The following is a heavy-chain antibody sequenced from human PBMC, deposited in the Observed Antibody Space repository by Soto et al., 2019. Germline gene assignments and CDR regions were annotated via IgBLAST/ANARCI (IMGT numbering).Heavy chain of an antibody. CDR1: GGSISSYY. V-gene: IGHV4-59*01. CDR3: ARGLLEWLSYLDY. D-gene: IGHD3-3*01. J-gene: IGHJ4*02. Sequence: SETLSLTCTVSGGSISSYYWSWIRQPPGKGLEWIGYIYYSGSTNYNPSLKSRVTISVDTSKNQFSLKLSSVTAADTAVYYCARGLLEWLSYLDYWGQGTLVTVSS. CDR2: IYYSGST.